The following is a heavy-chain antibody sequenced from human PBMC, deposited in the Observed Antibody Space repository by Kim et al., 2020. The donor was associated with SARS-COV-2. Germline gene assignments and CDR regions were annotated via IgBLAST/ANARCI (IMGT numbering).Heavy chain of an antibody. J-gene: IGHJ4*02. D-gene: IGHD3-3*01. V-gene: IGHV3-64D*09. CDR3: VKVALLRFLEWLEGVDY. Sequence: VKGRFTISRDNSKNTLYLQMSSLRAEDTAVYYCVKVALLRFLEWLEGVDYWGQGTLVTVSS.